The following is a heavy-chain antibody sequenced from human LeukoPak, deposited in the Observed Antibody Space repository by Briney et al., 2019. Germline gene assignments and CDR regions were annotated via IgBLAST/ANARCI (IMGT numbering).Heavy chain of an antibody. J-gene: IGHJ4*02. V-gene: IGHV3-11*06. CDR1: GFTFSDYY. CDR3: SRIGSSSSIFDY. CDR2: ISSSSSHT. D-gene: IGHD6-13*01. Sequence: GGSLRLSCAASGFTFSDYYMSWIRHAPGKGLQGVSYISSSSSHTNSADSVKGRFTISRDNAKNSLYLQMNSLRAEDTAVYYCSRIGSSSSIFDYWGQGTLVTVSS.